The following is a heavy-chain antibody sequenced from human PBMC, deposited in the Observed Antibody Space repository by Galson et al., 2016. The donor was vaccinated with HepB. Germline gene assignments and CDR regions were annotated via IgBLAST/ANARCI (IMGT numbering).Heavy chain of an antibody. Sequence: SLRLSCAASGFTVSGSAMHWVRQASGKGLEWVGRVRTKANSYATAYAASVKGRFTISRDDSKNTAYLQMNSLKTEDTAVYYCTKRPDAVDMGATPFDYWGQGTLVTVSS. CDR3: TKRPDAVDMGATPFDY. J-gene: IGHJ4*02. CDR2: VRTKANSYAT. D-gene: IGHD1-26*01. CDR1: GFTVSGSA. V-gene: IGHV3-73*01.